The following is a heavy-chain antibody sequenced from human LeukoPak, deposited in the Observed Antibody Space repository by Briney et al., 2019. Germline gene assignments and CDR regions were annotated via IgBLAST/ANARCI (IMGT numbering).Heavy chain of an antibody. Sequence: GESLKISCKGSGYSFTTSWIAWVLQKPGKGLEWMVIIYPDDSDTRYSPSFQGQVTISADKYISTAYLQWSSLEASDTAMYYCARQREGSYASGSYPLKHWGQGTLVTVSS. V-gene: IGHV5-51*01. D-gene: IGHD3-10*01. CDR3: ARQREGSYASGSYPLKH. J-gene: IGHJ1*01. CDR1: GYSFTTSW. CDR2: IYPDDSDT.